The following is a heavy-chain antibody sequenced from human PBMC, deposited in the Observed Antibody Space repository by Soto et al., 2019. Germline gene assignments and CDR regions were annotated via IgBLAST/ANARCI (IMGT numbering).Heavy chain of an antibody. CDR3: ARGGKYYRQEPDLYDY. D-gene: IGHD3-10*01. V-gene: IGHV4-34*01. CDR2: IYYNGDT. CDR1: GGSFSGYY. J-gene: IGHJ4*01. Sequence: PSETLSLSCAVYGGSFSGYYWSWIRQPPGRGLEWIGSIYYNGDTYFYPSLKSRVTISVDTSKNQFSLKLTSVTAADTALYFCARGGKYYRQEPDLYDYWGQGSLVTGSS.